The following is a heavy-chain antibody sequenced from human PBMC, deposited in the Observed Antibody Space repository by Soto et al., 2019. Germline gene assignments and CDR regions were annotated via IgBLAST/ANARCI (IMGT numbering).Heavy chain of an antibody. V-gene: IGHV4-59*08. J-gene: IGHJ6*03. CDR2: VYCSGST. Sequence: QVQLQESGPGLVRPSETLSLTCTVSGGSFSSYYWTWIRQSPGQGLEWIGYVYCSGSTDSNPSLRGRPAISIDTSKNQFSLRLNSITAADTAVYYCAGRDCSGTNCYYLDYYYMHVWGKGTTVTVSS. CDR1: GGSFSSYY. CDR3: AGRDCSGTNCYYLDYYYMHV. D-gene: IGHD2-2*01.